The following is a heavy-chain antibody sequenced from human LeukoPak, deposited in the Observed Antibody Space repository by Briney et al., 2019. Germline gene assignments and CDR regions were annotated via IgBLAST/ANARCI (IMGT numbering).Heavy chain of an antibody. J-gene: IGHJ4*02. V-gene: IGHV3-23*03. CDR3: VKDAIPRNSIWDYYDY. D-gene: IGHD1-7*01. CDR2: IDGAGRDT. Sequence: GGSLRLSCSASGFTFGDYAMGWVRQTPEKGLEWVSSIDGAGRDTYYSDSVKGRFTVSRDTSKGTLYLQLNSVRTEDTAVYFCVKDAIPRNSIWDYYDYWGQGTLVTVSS. CDR1: GFTFGDYA.